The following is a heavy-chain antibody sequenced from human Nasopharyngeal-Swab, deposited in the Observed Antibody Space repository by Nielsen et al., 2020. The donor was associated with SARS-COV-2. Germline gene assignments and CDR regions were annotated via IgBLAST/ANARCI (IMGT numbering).Heavy chain of an antibody. V-gene: IGHV1-69*13. J-gene: IGHJ4*02. Sequence: SVKVSCKASGGSFSTYAFSWVRQAPGQGLEWMGGIIPSFSRGNYAQMFQDRVTITADEATSTAYMELSSLRSEDTAVYYCARDVHGGSWVFDYWGQGTLVTVSS. D-gene: IGHD2-15*01. CDR1: GGSFSTYA. CDR3: ARDVHGGSWVFDY. CDR2: IIPSFSRG.